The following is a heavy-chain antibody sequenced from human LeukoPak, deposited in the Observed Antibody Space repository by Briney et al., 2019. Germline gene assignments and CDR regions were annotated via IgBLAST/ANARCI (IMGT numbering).Heavy chain of an antibody. J-gene: IGHJ4*02. CDR2: IKQDASET. D-gene: IGHD4-23*01. CDR1: GFTFSNYW. V-gene: IGHV3-7*05. Sequence: GGSLRLSCAASGFTFSNYWMTWVRQAPGKGLEWVAIIKQDASETYYIDSVKGRFTISRDNAKNSLYLQMNSLRADDTAVYYCARVLTVDWGQGTLVTVSS. CDR3: ARVLTVD.